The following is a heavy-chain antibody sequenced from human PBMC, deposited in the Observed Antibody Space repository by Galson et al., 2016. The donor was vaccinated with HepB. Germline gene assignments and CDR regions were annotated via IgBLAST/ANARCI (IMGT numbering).Heavy chain of an antibody. J-gene: IGHJ3*02. D-gene: IGHD3-3*01. Sequence: SLRLSCAASGFTFSGYAMHRVRQAPGKGLEWVAVISYDGSNKYYAHSVKGRFTISRDNSNNTLYLQMYSLRAEDTAVYYCASLRSGFYSFDIWGQGTMV. CDR3: ASLRSGFYSFDI. CDR1: GFTFSGYA. CDR2: ISYDGSNK. V-gene: IGHV3-30*03.